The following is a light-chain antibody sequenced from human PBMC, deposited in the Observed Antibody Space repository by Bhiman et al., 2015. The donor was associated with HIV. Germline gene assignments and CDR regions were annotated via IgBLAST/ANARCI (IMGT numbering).Light chain of an antibody. CDR2: DNN. CDR1: SSNIGNNY. J-gene: IGLJ1*01. V-gene: IGLV1-51*01. Sequence: QSVLTQPPSVSAAPGQKVTISCSGSSSNIGNNYVSWYQQLPGTAPKLLISDNNKRPSGIPDRFSGSKSGTSATLGITGLQTGDEADYYCGTWDNSLSTGGVFGTGTKVTVL. CDR3: GTWDNSLSTGGV.